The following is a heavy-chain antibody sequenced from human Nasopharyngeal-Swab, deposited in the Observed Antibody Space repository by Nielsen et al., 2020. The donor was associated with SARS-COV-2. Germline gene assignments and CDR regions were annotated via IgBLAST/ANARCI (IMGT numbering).Heavy chain of an antibody. Sequence: GESLKISCAASGFTFSSYGMHWVRQAPGKGLEWVAVIWYDGSNKYYADSVKGRFTISRDNSKNTLYLQMNSLRAEDTAVYYCARGDLGDSSGYYWVYYYGMDVWGQGTTVTVSS. CDR3: ARGDLGDSSGYYWVYYYGMDV. CDR2: IWYDGSNK. D-gene: IGHD3-22*01. J-gene: IGHJ6*02. CDR1: GFTFSSYG. V-gene: IGHV3-33*01.